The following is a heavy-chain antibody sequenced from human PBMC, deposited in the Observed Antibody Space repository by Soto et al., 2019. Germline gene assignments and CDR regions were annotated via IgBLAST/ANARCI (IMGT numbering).Heavy chain of an antibody. J-gene: IGHJ4*02. D-gene: IGHD2-21*02. Sequence: QVQLVQSGAEVKKPGSSVKVSCKASGGTFSSYAISWVRQAPGQGLEWMGGIIPIFGTANYAQKFQGRVTITAEKSTSTAYMELRSVRSEDTAVYYCARGGYCGGDCYSLDFDYWGQGTLVTVSS. CDR3: ARGGYCGGDCYSLDFDY. CDR2: IIPIFGTA. CDR1: GGTFSSYA. V-gene: IGHV1-69*06.